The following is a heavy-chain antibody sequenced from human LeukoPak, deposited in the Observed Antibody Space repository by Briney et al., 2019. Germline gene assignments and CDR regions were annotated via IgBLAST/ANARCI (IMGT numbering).Heavy chain of an antibody. CDR3: ARHAVPSNYFDY. V-gene: IGHV4-39*01. CDR2: IYYSGST. Sequence: SETLSLTCTVSGGSISSSSYYWGWIRQPPGKGLGWIGSIYYSGSTYYNPSLKSRVTISVDTSKNQFSLKLSSVTAADTAVYYCARHAVPSNYFDYWGQGTLVTVSS. J-gene: IGHJ4*02. CDR1: GGSISSSSYY.